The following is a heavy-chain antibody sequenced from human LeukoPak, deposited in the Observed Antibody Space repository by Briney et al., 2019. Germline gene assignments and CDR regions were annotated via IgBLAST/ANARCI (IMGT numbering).Heavy chain of an antibody. CDR1: GFTFSSYG. J-gene: IGHJ4*02. Sequence: PGGSLRLSCAASGFTFSSYGMHWVRQAPGKGLEWVAVISYDGSNKYYADSVKGRFTISRDNSKNTLYLQMGSLRAEDMAVYYCARGSGGSCYNEFDYWGQGTLVTVSS. D-gene: IGHD2-15*01. V-gene: IGHV3-30*03. CDR3: ARGSGGSCYNEFDY. CDR2: ISYDGSNK.